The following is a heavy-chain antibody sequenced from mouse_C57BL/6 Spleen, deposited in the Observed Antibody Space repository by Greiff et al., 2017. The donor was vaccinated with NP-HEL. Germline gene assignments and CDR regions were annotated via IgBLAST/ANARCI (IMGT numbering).Heavy chain of an antibody. CDR1: GYSFTSYY. CDR3: ARGITTVVAPAY. V-gene: IGHV1-66*01. D-gene: IGHD1-1*01. Sequence: QVQLQQSGPELVKPGASVKISCKASGYSFTSYYIHWVKQRPGQGLEWIGWIYPGSGNTKYNEKFKGKATLTADTSSSTAYMQLSSLTSEDSAVYYCARGITTVVAPAYWGQGTLVTVSA. J-gene: IGHJ3*01. CDR2: IYPGSGNT.